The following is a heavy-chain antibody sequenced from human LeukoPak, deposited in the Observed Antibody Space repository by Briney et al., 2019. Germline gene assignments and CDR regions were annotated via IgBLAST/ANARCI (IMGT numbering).Heavy chain of an antibody. CDR2: IYPGDSDT. CDR3: ARLYHYDSSGYHYYFDY. V-gene: IGHV5-51*01. Sequence: GESLKISCKGSGYSFTSYWIGWVRQMPGKGLEWMGIIYPGDSDTRYSPSFQGQVTISADKSISTAYLQWSSLKASDTATYYCARLYHYDSSGYHYYFDYWGQGTLVTVSS. J-gene: IGHJ4*02. D-gene: IGHD3-22*01. CDR1: GYSFTSYW.